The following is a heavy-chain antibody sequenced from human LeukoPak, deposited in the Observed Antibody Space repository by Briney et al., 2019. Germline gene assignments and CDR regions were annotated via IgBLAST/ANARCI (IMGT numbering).Heavy chain of an antibody. CDR3: ARGQGDSRAGLDY. CDR2: ISYDGSNK. V-gene: IGHV3-30-3*01. Sequence: AGGSLRLSCAASGFTFSSYAMHWVRQAPGKGLERVTIISYDGSNKYYADSVKGRFTISRDNSKNTLYLQMNSLRAEDTAVYYCARGQGDSRAGLDYWGQGTLVTVSS. D-gene: IGHD3-22*01. CDR1: GFTFSSYA. J-gene: IGHJ4*02.